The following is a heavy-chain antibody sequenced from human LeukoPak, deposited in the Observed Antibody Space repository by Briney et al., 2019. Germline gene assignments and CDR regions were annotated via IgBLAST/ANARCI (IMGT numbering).Heavy chain of an antibody. CDR2: FDPEDGET. J-gene: IGHJ3*02. Sequence: GASVKVSCKVSGYTLTELSMHWVRQAPGKGLELMGGFDPEDGETIYTQRFQGRVTMTEDTSKDTAYMGLSSLRSEDTAVYYCATGKQQLVKGGAFDIWGQGTMVTVSS. CDR3: ATGKQQLVKGGAFDI. D-gene: IGHD6-13*01. V-gene: IGHV1-24*01. CDR1: GYTLTELS.